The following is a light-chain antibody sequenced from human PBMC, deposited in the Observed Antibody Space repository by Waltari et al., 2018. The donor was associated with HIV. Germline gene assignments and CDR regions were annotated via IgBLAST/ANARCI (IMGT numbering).Light chain of an antibody. CDR1: QSLLYNSNSKNQ. Sequence: DIVMTKSPDSLAVSLGERATTNCKSSQSLLYNSNSKNQLAWYQQKPGQPPKLLIYWASSRESGVPGRFSGSGSGTDFTLTISSLQAEDVAVYFCQQYSSAPITFGQGTRLEIK. CDR3: QQYSSAPIT. CDR2: WAS. V-gene: IGKV4-1*01. J-gene: IGKJ5*01.